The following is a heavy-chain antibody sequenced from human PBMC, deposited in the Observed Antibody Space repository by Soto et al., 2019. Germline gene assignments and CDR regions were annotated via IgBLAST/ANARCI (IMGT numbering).Heavy chain of an antibody. CDR3: ASRSVDYSYYYYYLDV. CDR2: INHSGST. CDR1: GGSFSGYY. Sequence: SETLSLTCAVYGGSFSGYYWSWIRQPPGKGLEWIGEINHSGSTNYNPSLKSRVTISVDTSKNQFSLKLSSVTAADTAVYYCASRSVDYSYYYYYLDVWGKGTTVTVSS. D-gene: IGHD1-26*01. V-gene: IGHV4-34*01. J-gene: IGHJ6*03.